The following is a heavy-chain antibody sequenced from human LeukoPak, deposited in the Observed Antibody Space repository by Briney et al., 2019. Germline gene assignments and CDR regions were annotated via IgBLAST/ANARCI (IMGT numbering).Heavy chain of an antibody. V-gene: IGHV1-46*01. CDR3: ARGRTVTYYDSSGYYSDAFDI. CDR1: GYTFTSHS. D-gene: IGHD3-22*01. J-gene: IGHJ3*02. Sequence: ASVKVSCKASGYTFTSHSIHWVRQAPGQGLEWMGIINPTSGSTSYAEKFQGTVTMTKDTSTGTVYMEFSSLRSEDTAVYYCARGRTVTYYDSSGYYSDAFDIWGQGTMVTVSS. CDR2: INPTSGST.